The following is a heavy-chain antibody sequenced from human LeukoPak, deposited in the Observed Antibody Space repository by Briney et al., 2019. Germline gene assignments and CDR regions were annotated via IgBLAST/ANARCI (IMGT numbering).Heavy chain of an antibody. J-gene: IGHJ4*02. Sequence: GASVKVSCKASGYTFTGYYMHWVRQAPGQGLEWMGWINPNSGGTNYAQKFQGRVTMTRDTSISTAYMELSRLRSDDTAVYYCARSYVGYDSSGYKFDYWGQGTLVTVSS. CDR3: ARSYVGYDSSGYKFDY. V-gene: IGHV1-2*02. CDR2: INPNSGGT. CDR1: GYTFTGYY. D-gene: IGHD3-22*01.